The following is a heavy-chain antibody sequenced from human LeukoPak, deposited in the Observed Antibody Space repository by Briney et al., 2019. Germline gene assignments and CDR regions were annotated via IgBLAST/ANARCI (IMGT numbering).Heavy chain of an antibody. CDR3: ARGITIFGVVTHRRAYYFDY. V-gene: IGHV1-69*13. CDR1: GGTFSSYA. Sequence: ASVKVSGKASGGTFSSYAISWVRQAPGQGLKWMGGIIPIFGTANYAQKFQGRVTITADESTSTAYMELSSLRSEDTAVYYCARGITIFGVVTHRRAYYFDYWGQGTLVTVSS. J-gene: IGHJ4*02. D-gene: IGHD3-3*01. CDR2: IIPIFGTA.